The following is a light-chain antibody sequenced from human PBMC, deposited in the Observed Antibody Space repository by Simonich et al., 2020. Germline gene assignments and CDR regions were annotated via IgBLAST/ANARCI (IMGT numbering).Light chain of an antibody. CDR2: EVS. CDR1: SSDVGGYNY. J-gene: IGLJ2*01. CDR3: SSYAGSNNLV. V-gene: IGLV2-8*01. Sequence: QSALTQPASLSGSPGQSITLSCPGTSSDVGGYNYVSWYQQHPGKAPNIMFYEVSKRPSGVPERFSGYKSGNTASLTVSGLQAEDEADYYCSSYAGSNNLVFGGGTKLTVL.